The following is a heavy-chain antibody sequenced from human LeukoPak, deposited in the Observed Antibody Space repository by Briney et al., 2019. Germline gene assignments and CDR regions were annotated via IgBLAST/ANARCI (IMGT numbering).Heavy chain of an antibody. Sequence: SETLSLTCTVSGGSISSYYWSWIRQPPGKGLEWIGYIYYSGSTNYNPSLKSRVTISVDTSKNQFSLKLSSVTAADTAVYYCARVAPIYYYDSSGYYYEGGVFDYWGQGTLVTVSS. D-gene: IGHD3-22*01. CDR3: ARVAPIYYYDSSGYYYEGGVFDY. CDR1: GGSISSYY. CDR2: IYYSGST. J-gene: IGHJ4*02. V-gene: IGHV4-59*01.